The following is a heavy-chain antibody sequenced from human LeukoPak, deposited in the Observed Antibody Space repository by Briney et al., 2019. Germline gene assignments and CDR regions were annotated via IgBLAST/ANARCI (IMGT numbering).Heavy chain of an antibody. J-gene: IGHJ4*02. CDR1: GFTFSSYA. D-gene: IGHD2-2*01. CDR3: ARVSASHCLAY. Sequence: GGSLRLSCAASGFTFSSYAMHWVRQAPGKGLEWVAVISYDGSNKYYADSVKGRFTISRDNSKNTLYLQVNSLRAEDTAVYYCARVSASHCLAYWGQGTLVTVSS. V-gene: IGHV3-30-3*01. CDR2: ISYDGSNK.